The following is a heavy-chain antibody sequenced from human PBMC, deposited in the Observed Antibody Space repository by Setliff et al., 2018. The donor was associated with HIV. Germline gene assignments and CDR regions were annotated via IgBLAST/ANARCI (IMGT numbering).Heavy chain of an antibody. V-gene: IGHV4-34*01. CDR3: AAWGPRYSYAPYFFDS. CDR2: INHSGST. J-gene: IGHJ4*02. CDR1: NGSFSGYY. D-gene: IGHD5-18*01. Sequence: SETLSLTCAVYNGSFSGYYWTWIRQPSGKGLEWIGEINHSGSTNYSPSLKSRVTISVDASRNQFSLRLSSVTAADTAVYYCAAWGPRYSYAPYFFDSWGQGTLVTVSS.